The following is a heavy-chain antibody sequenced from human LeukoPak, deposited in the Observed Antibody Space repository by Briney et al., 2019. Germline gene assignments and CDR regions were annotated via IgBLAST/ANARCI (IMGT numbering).Heavy chain of an antibody. V-gene: IGHV4-59*01. CDR1: DGSINNYY. CDR2: VYYTGNT. J-gene: IGHJ4*02. Sequence: PSETLSLTCTVSDGSINNYYWSWIRQPPGKGLEWIGYVYYTGNTNYSPSLKSRGTISVDTSENQFSLKLRSVTAADTAVYYCARGGSGDAFDYWGQGTLVIVSS. D-gene: IGHD2-21*02. CDR3: ARGGSGDAFDY.